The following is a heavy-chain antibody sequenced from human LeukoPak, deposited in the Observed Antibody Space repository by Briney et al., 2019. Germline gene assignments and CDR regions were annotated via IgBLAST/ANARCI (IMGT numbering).Heavy chain of an antibody. D-gene: IGHD6-13*01. CDR1: GFTFSSYG. Sequence: GGSLRLSCAASGFTFSSYGMHWVRQAPGKGLEWVAVIWYDGSNKYYADSVKGRFTISRDNSKNTLYLQMNSLRAEDTAVYYCARDSSSLQLTQLVVGLFDYWGQGTLVTVSS. V-gene: IGHV3-33*01. J-gene: IGHJ4*02. CDR2: IWYDGSNK. CDR3: ARDSSSLQLTQLVVGLFDY.